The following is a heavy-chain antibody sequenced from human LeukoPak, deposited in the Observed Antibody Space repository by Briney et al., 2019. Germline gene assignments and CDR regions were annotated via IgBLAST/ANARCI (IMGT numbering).Heavy chain of an antibody. J-gene: IGHJ4*02. CDR2: ISSSGSTI. D-gene: IGHD5-18*01. CDR1: GFTFSSYE. V-gene: IGHV3-48*03. CDR3: ARDSSGYSYTDY. Sequence: GGSLRLSCAASGFTFSSYEMNWVRQAPGKGLEWVSYISSSGSTIYYADSVKGRFTISRDNAKNSPYLQMNSLRAEDTAVYYCARDSSGYSYTDYWGQGTLVTVSS.